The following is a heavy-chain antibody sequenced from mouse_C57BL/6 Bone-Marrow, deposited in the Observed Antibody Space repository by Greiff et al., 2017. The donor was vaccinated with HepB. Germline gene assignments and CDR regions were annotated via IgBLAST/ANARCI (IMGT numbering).Heavy chain of an antibody. CDR3: TTRLRDYYAMDY. CDR2: IDPENGDT. V-gene: IGHV14-4*01. D-gene: IGHD2-4*01. Sequence: EVQLQESGAELVRPGASVKLSCTASGFNIKDDYMHWVKQRPEQGLEWIGWIDPENGDTEYASKFQGKATITADTSSNTAYLQLSSLTSEDTAVYYCTTRLRDYYAMDYWGQGTSVTVSS. J-gene: IGHJ4*01. CDR1: GFNIKDDY.